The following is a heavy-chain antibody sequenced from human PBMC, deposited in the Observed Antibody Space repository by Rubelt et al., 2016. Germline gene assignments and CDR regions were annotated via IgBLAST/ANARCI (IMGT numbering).Heavy chain of an antibody. Sequence: QLQLQESGPGLVKPSETLSLTCTVSGGSISNNIYYWGWIRQPPGKGLEWIASISHRNNPAYSPSLKSRATISLDTSKHQFYLKPKSVTAADTPMYYCARDLADGDRKNMDVWGQGTTVTVSS. CDR2: ISHRNNP. V-gene: IGHV4-39*07. CDR3: ARDLADGDRKNMDV. D-gene: IGHD3-22*01. CDR1: GGSISNNIYY. J-gene: IGHJ6*02.